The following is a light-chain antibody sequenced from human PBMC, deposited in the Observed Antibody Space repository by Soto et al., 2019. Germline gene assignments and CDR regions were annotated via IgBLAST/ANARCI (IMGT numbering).Light chain of an antibody. CDR1: QSVSGSF. CDR2: GAS. J-gene: IGKJ2*01. Sequence: EIVLTQSPGTLSLSPGERATLSCRASQSVSGSFLAWYQHKPGQAPRLLIYGASSRATGIPDRFSGSGSETDFTLTISRLEPEDFAVYYCQQYGSSPETFGQGTKLEIK. CDR3: QQYGSSPET. V-gene: IGKV3-20*01.